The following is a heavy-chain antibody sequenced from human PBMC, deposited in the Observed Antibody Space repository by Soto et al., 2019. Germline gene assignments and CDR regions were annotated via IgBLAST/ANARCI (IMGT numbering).Heavy chain of an antibody. CDR3: VRDSVMVRGSYGVDV. CDR2: ICRSGAK. CDR1: GFTVTNKH. J-gene: IGHJ3*01. D-gene: IGHD3-16*01. Sequence: GRTLRLPCAASGFTVTNKHLTWGRQAQGKGREWGADICRSGAKYYLDCVRCHCSASRDYSLDALFLKVVSLRDEDTAVYYWVRDSVMVRGSYGVDVWGQGTRV. V-gene: IGHV3-53*01.